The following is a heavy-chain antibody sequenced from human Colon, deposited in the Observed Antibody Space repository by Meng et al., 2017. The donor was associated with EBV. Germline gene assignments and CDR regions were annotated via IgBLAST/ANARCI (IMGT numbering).Heavy chain of an antibody. Sequence: LPLLESGPALVRPSETLSFISTVSVGPLDNSDCVWDWSRQPHGKGLEWIGSVRYSGTAYYNPYLTCRVTISVDTSKNQFSLNLSSLTAADTAVYYCARHVYGDSYGFWGQGTLVTVSS. CDR1: VGPLDNSDCV. V-gene: IGHV4-39*01. J-gene: IGHJ4*02. CDR2: VRYSGTA. CDR3: ARHVYGDSYGF. D-gene: IGHD4-17*01.